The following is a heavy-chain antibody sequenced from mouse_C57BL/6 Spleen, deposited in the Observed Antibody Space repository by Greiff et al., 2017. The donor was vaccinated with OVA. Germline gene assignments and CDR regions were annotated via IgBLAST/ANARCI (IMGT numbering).Heavy chain of an antibody. CDR3: ARGRGDGYFDY. V-gene: IGHV1-81*01. Sequence: QVQLKESGAELARPGASVKLSCKASGYTFTSYGISWVKQRTGQGLEWIGEIYPRSGNTYYNEKFKGKATLTADKSSSTAYMELRSLTSEDSAVYFCARGRGDGYFDYWGQGTTLTVSS. CDR2: IYPRSGNT. D-gene: IGHD2-3*01. J-gene: IGHJ2*01. CDR1: GYTFTSYG.